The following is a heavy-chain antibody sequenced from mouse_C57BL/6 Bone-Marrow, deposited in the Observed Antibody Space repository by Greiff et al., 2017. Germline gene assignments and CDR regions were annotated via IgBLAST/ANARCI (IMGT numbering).Heavy chain of an antibody. J-gene: IGHJ4*01. Sequence: LVESGAELVRPGTSVKMSCKASGYTFTNYWIGWAKQRPGHGLEWIGDIYPGGGYTNYNEKFKGKATLTADKSSSTAYMQFSSLTSEDSAIYYCARKLLRDAMDYWGQGTSVTVSS. CDR1: GYTFTNYW. CDR3: ARKLLRDAMDY. CDR2: IYPGGGYT. V-gene: IGHV1-63*01. D-gene: IGHD1-1*01.